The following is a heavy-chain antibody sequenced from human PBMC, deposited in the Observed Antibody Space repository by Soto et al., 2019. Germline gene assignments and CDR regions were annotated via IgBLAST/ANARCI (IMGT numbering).Heavy chain of an antibody. CDR2: IIPVFGTA. J-gene: IGHJ4*02. CDR1: GGTFSSYA. CDR3: AARGLYGGNPFDY. V-gene: IGHV1-69*01. Sequence: QVQLVQSGAEVKKPGSSVKVSCKPSGGTFSSYAISWVRQAPGQGLEWMGGIIPVFGTANYAQKFQGRVTITADESTSTAYRELSSLRSEDTAVYYCAARGLYGGNPFDYWGQGTLVTVSS. D-gene: IGHD2-15*01.